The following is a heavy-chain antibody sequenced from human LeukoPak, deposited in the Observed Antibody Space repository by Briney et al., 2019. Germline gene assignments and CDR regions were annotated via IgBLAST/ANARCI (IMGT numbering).Heavy chain of an antibody. V-gene: IGHV5-51*01. CDR3: ARLASRGGTASDFDY. CDR2: IYPGDSDT. J-gene: IGHJ4*02. D-gene: IGHD6-13*01. CDR1: GYSFTSYW. Sequence: GESLKISCKGSGYSFTSYWIAWVRQMPGKGLEWMGMIYPGDSDTRYSPSFQGQVTISADRSISTASLQWSSLKASDTAMYYCARLASRGGTASDFDYWGQGTLVIVSS.